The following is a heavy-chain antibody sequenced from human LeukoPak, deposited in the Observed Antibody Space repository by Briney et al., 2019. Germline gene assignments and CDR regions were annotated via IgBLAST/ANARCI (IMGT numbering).Heavy chain of an antibody. CDR1: GFTFSSYS. V-gene: IGHV3-21*01. CDR3: ARGDYYDSSGYGY. J-gene: IGHJ4*02. D-gene: IGHD3-22*01. CDR2: ISSSSSYI. Sequence: GGSLRLSCTASGFTFSSYSMNWVRQAPGKGLEWVSSISSSSSYIYYADSVKGRFTISRDNAKNSLYLQMNSLRAEDTAVYYCARGDYYDSSGYGYWGQGTLVTVSS.